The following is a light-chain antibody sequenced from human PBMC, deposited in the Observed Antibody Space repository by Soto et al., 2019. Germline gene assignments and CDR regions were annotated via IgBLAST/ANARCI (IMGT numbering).Light chain of an antibody. V-gene: IGKV1-27*01. CDR2: AAS. CDR1: QAISNY. Sequence: DIQMTQSPSSLSAYVGDRVTITCRASQAISNYLAWYQQKPGKVPKLLIYAASTLQSGVPSRFSGSGSGTDFTLTIRSLQPEDVATYYCQKDNFARWTCGKGTKVEIK. J-gene: IGKJ1*01. CDR3: QKDNFARWT.